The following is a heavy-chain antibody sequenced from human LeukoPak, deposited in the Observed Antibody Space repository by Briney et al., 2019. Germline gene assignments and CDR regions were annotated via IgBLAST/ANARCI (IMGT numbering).Heavy chain of an antibody. CDR1: GGSFSGYY. CDR2: INHSGST. D-gene: IGHD2-2*01. J-gene: IGHJ4*02. V-gene: IGHV4-34*01. CDR3: ARRDCSSTSCQHFDY. Sequence: SETLSLTCAVYGGSFSGYYWSWIRQPPGKGLEWIGEINHSGSTNYNPSLKSRVTISVDTSKNQFSLKLSSVTAAGTAVYYCARRDCSSTSCQHFDYWGQGTLVTVSS.